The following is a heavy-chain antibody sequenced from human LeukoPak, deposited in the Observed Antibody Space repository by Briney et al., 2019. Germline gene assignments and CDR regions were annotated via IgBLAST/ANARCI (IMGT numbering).Heavy chain of an antibody. J-gene: IGHJ4*02. CDR3: ASLYYDSSGSRGSLDY. D-gene: IGHD3-22*01. CDR2: INPNSGGT. Sequence: SVKVSCKASGYTFTGYYMHWVRQAPGQALEWMGWINPNSGGTNYAQKFQGRVTMTRETSISTAYMELSRLRSDDTAVYYCASLYYDSSGSRGSLDYWGQGTLVTVSS. V-gene: IGHV1-2*02. CDR1: GYTFTGYY.